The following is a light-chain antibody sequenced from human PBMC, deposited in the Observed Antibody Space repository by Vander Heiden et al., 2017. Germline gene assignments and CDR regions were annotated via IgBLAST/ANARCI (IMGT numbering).Light chain of an antibody. J-gene: IGLJ1*01. Sequence: QSALTQPRSVSGSPGQSVTISCTGTNSDVGGYNHVSWYQQHPDKAPKFRMVDVNKRPSGVPDRVAGSKSGNTASLTISGLQAEDEADDYCCSYAGSNALVVGTGTKLTGL. CDR2: DVN. CDR1: NSDVGGYNH. V-gene: IGLV2-11*02. CDR3: CSYAGSNALV.